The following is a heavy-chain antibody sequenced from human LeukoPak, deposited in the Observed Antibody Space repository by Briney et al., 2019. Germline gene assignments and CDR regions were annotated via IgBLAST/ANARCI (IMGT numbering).Heavy chain of an antibody. J-gene: IGHJ3*02. CDR3: ARDYQLPSGPDLFDI. Sequence: ASVKVSCKASGFSFPNYGICWVRQAPGQGLEWIGWITAYDGDTNYAQKFQDRVTMASDTSTSTASMELWSLRSDDTAVYYCARDYQLPSGPDLFDIWGQGTVVTVSS. D-gene: IGHD1-1*01. CDR2: ITAYDGDT. V-gene: IGHV1-18*01. CDR1: GFSFPNYG.